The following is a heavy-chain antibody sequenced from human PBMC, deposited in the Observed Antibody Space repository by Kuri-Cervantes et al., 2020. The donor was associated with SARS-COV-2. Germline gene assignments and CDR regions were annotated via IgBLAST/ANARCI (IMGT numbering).Heavy chain of an antibody. CDR2: INPNSGGT. CDR1: GYTFTGYY. Sequence: ASVKVSCKASGYTFTGYYMHWVRQAPGQGLEWMGWINPNSGGTNYAQKFQGRVTMTRDTSISTAYMELSSLRSEDTAVYYCALGYWGSGYPRNYYHMDVWGKGTTVTVSS. J-gene: IGHJ6*03. V-gene: IGHV1-2*02. D-gene: IGHD3-22*01. CDR3: ALGYWGSGYPRNYYHMDV.